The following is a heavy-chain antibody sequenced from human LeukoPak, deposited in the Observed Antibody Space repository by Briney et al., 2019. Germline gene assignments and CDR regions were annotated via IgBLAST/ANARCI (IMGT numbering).Heavy chain of an antibody. Sequence: SETLSLTCTVSGGSISSYYWSWIRQPPGKGLEWIGYIYYSGSTNYNPSLKSRVTISVDTSKNQFSLKLSSVTAADTAVYYCARIPNSSGRDYFDYWGQGTLVTVSS. J-gene: IGHJ4*02. V-gene: IGHV4-59*08. CDR2: IYYSGST. D-gene: IGHD6-19*01. CDR3: ARIPNSSGRDYFDY. CDR1: GGSISSYY.